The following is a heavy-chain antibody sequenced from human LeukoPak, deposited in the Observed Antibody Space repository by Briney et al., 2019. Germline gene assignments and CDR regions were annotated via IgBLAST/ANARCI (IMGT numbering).Heavy chain of an antibody. CDR2: INPSGGST. CDR3: ARDSWIGRASGSKGSNVGTTGY. Sequence: ASVKVSCKASGYTFTSYYMHWVRQAPGQGLEWMGIINPSGGSTSYAQKFQGRVTMTRDTSTSTVYMELSSLRSEDTAVYYCARDSWIGRASGSKGSNVGTTGYWGQGNLVTVSS. D-gene: IGHD1-26*01. CDR1: GYTFTSYY. V-gene: IGHV1-46*01. J-gene: IGHJ4*02.